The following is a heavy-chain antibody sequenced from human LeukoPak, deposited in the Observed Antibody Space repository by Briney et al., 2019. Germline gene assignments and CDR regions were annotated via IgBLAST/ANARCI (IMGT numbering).Heavy chain of an antibody. D-gene: IGHD3-9*01. CDR3: ARGIPITIKPYYYYGMDV. Sequence: SETLSLTCAVYGGSFSGYYWSWIRQPPGKGLEWIGEINHSGSTNYNPSLKSRVTISVDTSKNQFSLKLSSVTAADTAVYYCARGIPITIKPYYYYGMDVWGQGTTVTVSS. J-gene: IGHJ6*02. CDR1: GGSFSGYY. CDR2: INHSGST. V-gene: IGHV4-34*01.